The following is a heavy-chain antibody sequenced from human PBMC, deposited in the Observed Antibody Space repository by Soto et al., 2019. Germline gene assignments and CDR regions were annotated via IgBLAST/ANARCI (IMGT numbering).Heavy chain of an antibody. CDR2: INSDGSST. V-gene: IGHV3-74*01. J-gene: IGHJ5*02. Sequence: EVQLVESGGGLVQPGGSLRLSCAASGFTFSSYWMHWDRQAPGKGLVWVSRINSDGSSTSYADSVKGRFTISRDNAKNTLYLQMNSLRAEDTAVYYCARARAIAAAGISWFDPWGEGTLVTVSS. CDR3: ARARAIAAAGISWFDP. D-gene: IGHD6-13*01. CDR1: GFTFSSYW.